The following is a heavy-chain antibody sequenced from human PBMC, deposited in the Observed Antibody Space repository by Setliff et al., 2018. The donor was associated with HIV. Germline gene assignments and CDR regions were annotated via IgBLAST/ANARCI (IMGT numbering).Heavy chain of an antibody. Sequence: PGGSLRLSCAASGFTFSNYAMSWVRQAPGKGLEWVSAITGGGGNQYYADAVKGRFTISRDNAKYSLYLQMNTLRVEDTAVYYCMYGGRTATTHWGQGTLVTVSS. D-gene: IGHD4-17*01. CDR3: MYGGRTATTH. V-gene: IGHV3-23*01. CDR2: ITGGGGNQ. J-gene: IGHJ4*02. CDR1: GFTFSNYA.